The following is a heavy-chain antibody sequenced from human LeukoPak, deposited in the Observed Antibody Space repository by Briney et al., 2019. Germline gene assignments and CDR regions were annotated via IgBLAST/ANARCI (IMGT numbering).Heavy chain of an antibody. V-gene: IGHV1-2*02. CDR1: GYTFTDYY. Sequence: ASVTVSCKASGYTFTDYYMHWVRQAPGQGLEWMGGINPNSGGTNYAQKFQGRVTMTRDTSISTAYMELSSPRSDDTSVYYCARRSGTDAFDIWGQGTMVPVSS. CDR2: INPNSGGT. J-gene: IGHJ3*02. D-gene: IGHD3-3*01. CDR3: ARRSGTDAFDI.